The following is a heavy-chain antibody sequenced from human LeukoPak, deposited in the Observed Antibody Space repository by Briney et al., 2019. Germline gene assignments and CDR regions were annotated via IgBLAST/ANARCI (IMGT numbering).Heavy chain of an antibody. D-gene: IGHD2-8*01. CDR3: AYLSASNAGASYV. CDR2: IIPMFRTA. CDR1: GGIFNSKA. Sequence: SVKVSCKASGGIFNSKALSWVRQAPGQGLEWMGGIIPMFRTANYGQKFQGRVTITADDSTSTGYMELSSLRSEDTAVFYCAYLSASNAGASYVWGQGTVVTVSS. V-gene: IGHV1-69*13. J-gene: IGHJ3*01.